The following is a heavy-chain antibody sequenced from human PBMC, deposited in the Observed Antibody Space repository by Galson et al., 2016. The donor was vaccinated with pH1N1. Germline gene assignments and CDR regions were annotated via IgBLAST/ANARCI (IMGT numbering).Heavy chain of an antibody. CDR3: ARWDHSASYIDV. CDR2: TYYRARWYN. Sequence: CAISGDSVSSHTSAWTWLRQSPSRGLEWLGRTYYRARWYNNYGVSVAGRISITPDTAKNQFSLQLKSLNPEDTAVYFCARWDHSASYIDVWGQGTLVTVSS. CDR1: GDSVSSHTSA. J-gene: IGHJ4*02. D-gene: IGHD3-10*01. V-gene: IGHV6-1*01.